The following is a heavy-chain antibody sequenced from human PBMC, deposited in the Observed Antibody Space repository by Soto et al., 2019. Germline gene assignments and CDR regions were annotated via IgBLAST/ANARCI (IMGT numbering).Heavy chain of an antibody. J-gene: IGHJ6*03. CDR1: GGSISSYY. CDR2: IYYSGST. CDR3: ARRKPYYYYVDV. V-gene: IGHV4-59*08. Sequence: SETLSLTCTVSGGSISSYYWSWIRQPPGKGLEWIGYIYYSGSTNYNPSLKSRVTISVDTSKNQFSLKLSSVSAADTAVYYCARRKPYYYYVDVWGKGTTVTVSS.